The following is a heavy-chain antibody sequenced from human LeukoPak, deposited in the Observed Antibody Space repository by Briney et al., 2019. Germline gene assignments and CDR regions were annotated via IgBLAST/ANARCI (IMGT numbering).Heavy chain of an antibody. CDR3: AREAWFGELNWFDP. J-gene: IGHJ5*02. Sequence: PGGSLRLSCAASGFTFSSYNMNWVRQAPGKGLEWVSYISSSSSTIYYADSVKGRFTISRDNAKNSLYLQMNSLRAEDTAVYYCAREAWFGELNWFDPWGQGTLVTVSS. D-gene: IGHD3-10*01. CDR2: ISSSSSTI. V-gene: IGHV3-48*04. CDR1: GFTFSSYN.